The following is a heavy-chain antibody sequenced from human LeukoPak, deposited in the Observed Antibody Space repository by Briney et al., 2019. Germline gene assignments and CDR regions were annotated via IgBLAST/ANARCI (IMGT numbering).Heavy chain of an antibody. V-gene: IGHV4-59*01. Sequence: SETLSLTCTVSGGSLSSYYWSWIRQPPGKGLEWIGYIYYSGSTNYNPSLKSRVTISVDTSKNQFSLKLSSVTAADTAVYYCARVAAELLWFGEMPRWFDPWGQGTLVTVSS. D-gene: IGHD3-10*01. CDR3: ARVAAELLWFGEMPRWFDP. J-gene: IGHJ5*02. CDR2: IYYSGST. CDR1: GGSLSSYY.